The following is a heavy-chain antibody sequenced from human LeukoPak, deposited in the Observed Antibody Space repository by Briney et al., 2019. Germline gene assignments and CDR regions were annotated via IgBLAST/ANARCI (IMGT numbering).Heavy chain of an antibody. CDR2: INHSGST. CDR1: GGSFSGYY. V-gene: IGHV4-34*01. D-gene: IGHD3-9*01. Sequence: PSETLSLTCAVYGGSFSGYYWAWIRQPPGKGLEWIGEINHSGSTNYNPSLKSRVTISIDTSKNQISLKLSSVTAADTAAYYCASQGATFGDYDILTGYYPRFWYFDLWGRGTLVTVSS. CDR3: ASQGATFGDYDILTGYYPRFWYFDL. J-gene: IGHJ2*01.